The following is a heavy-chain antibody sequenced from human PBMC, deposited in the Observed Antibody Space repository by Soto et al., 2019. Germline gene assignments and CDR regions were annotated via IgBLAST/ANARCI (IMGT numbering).Heavy chain of an antibody. V-gene: IGHV3-20*04. D-gene: IGHD2-21*02. CDR3: ARSHTASVGPLYFDF. CDR1: GFAFDDYG. J-gene: IGHJ4*02. Sequence: GSLRLSCAASGFAFDDYGVNWVRQVPGKGLECVASINWSGGTTEYADSVKGRFTISRDNTEKSLYLQMDSLRAEDTALYYCARSHTASVGPLYFDFWGLGALVTVPQ. CDR2: INWSGGTT.